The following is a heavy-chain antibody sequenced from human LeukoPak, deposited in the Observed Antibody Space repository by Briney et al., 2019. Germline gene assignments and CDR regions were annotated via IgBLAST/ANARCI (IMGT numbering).Heavy chain of an antibody. V-gene: IGHV3-48*04. CDR2: ISGSGDTI. CDR1: GFTFSSYS. D-gene: IGHD1-1*01. Sequence: GGSLRLSCAASGFTFSSYSMNWVRQAPGKGLEWVSFISGSGDTIYYADSVKGRFTISRDNAKNSLYLYMNTLRAEDTAVYYCARKLPGTVYFDYWGQGTLVTVSS. CDR3: ARKLPGTVYFDY. J-gene: IGHJ4*02.